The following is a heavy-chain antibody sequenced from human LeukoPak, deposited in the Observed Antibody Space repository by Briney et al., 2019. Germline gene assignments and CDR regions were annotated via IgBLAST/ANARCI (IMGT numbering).Heavy chain of an antibody. J-gene: IGHJ6*04. V-gene: IGHV1-69*13. CDR2: IIPIFGTA. CDR1: GGTFISYA. CDR3: AMIYGSGSGYGMDV. D-gene: IGHD3-10*01. Sequence: ASVKVSCKASGGTFISYAFSWVRQAPAQGLEWMGGIIPIFGTANYAQKFQGRVTITADESTSTAYMELSSLRSEDTAVYYCAMIYGSGSGYGMDVWGKGTTVTVSA.